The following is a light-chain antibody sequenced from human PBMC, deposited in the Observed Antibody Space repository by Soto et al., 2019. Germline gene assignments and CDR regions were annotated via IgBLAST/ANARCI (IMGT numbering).Light chain of an antibody. CDR1: SNDVGIYNY. Sequence: QSVLTQPASVSGSPGQSITISCTGTSNDVGIYNYVSWYQQHPGKAPKLMIYEVTNRPSGVSDRFSGSKSDNTASLTISGLQAADEADYYCSSYTISSTWVFGGGTKVTVL. J-gene: IGLJ3*02. V-gene: IGLV2-14*01. CDR2: EVT. CDR3: SSYTISSTWV.